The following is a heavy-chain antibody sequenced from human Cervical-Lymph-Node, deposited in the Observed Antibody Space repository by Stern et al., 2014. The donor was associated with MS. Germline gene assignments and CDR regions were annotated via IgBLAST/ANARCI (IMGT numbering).Heavy chain of an antibody. Sequence: VQLVQSGAEVKKPGSSVKVSCKASGGTFSSYTISWVRQAPGQGLEWMGRIIPILGIANYAQKFQGRVTITADKSTSTAYMELSSLRSEDTAVYYCARERQDCSGGSCYSYYYYGMDVWGQGTTVTVSS. CDR1: GGTFSSYT. CDR2: IIPILGIA. CDR3: ARERQDCSGGSCYSYYYYGMDV. J-gene: IGHJ6*02. D-gene: IGHD2-15*01. V-gene: IGHV1-69*08.